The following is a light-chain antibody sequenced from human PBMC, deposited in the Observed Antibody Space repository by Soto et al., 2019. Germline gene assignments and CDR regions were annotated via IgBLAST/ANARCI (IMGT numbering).Light chain of an antibody. J-gene: IGLJ1*01. CDR1: SSDVGGYNY. CDR3: SSYTSSSTLVV. V-gene: IGLV2-14*01. Sequence: QSALTQPASVSGSPGPSITISCTGTSSDVGGYNYVSWYQQHPGKDPKLMIYDVSNRPSGVSNRFSGSKSGNTASLTISGLQAEDEADYYCSSYTSSSTLVVFGTGTKLTVL. CDR2: DVS.